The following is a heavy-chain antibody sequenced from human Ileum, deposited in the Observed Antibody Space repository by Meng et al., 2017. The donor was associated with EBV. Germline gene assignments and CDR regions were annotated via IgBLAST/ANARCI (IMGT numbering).Heavy chain of an antibody. CDR3: THRPMTSAYYYFDY. Sequence: QITLKESGPTLVKPXXTFTLTXPFSGFSLSISGVGVGWIRQPPGKALEWLALIYWDDDKRYSPSLKSRLTITKDTSKNQVVLTMTNMDPVDTATYYCTHRPMTSAYYYFDYWGQGTLVTVSS. CDR1: GFSLSISGVG. D-gene: IGHD3-22*01. J-gene: IGHJ4*02. CDR2: IYWDDDK. V-gene: IGHV2-5*02.